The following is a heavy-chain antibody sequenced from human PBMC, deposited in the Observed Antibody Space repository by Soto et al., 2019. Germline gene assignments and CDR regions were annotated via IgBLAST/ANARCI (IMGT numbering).Heavy chain of an antibody. D-gene: IGHD2-2*01. CDR2: IDPSGGIT. V-gene: IGHV1-46*01. Sequence: ASVKVSCKASGYSFTNFHIHWVRQAPGQGLEWMGLIDPSGGITRDAQRLQGRITMTRDASTSTAYMELSRLRSDDTAVYYCARGVVPAAIVSWFDPWGQGTLVTVSS. CDR1: GYSFTNFH. J-gene: IGHJ5*02. CDR3: ARGVVPAAIVSWFDP.